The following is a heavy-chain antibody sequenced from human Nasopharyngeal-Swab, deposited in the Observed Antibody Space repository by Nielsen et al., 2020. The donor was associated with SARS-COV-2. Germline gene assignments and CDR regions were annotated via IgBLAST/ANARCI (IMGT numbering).Heavy chain of an antibody. Sequence: SETLSLTCTVSGGSISSTSYYWGWIRQPPGKGLQWLGIIYYRGSTYYNPALKSRVTISVDTSKNQFFLKLNSVTAADTAVYYCAKSRIDIIVVALFDYWGQGTLVTVSS. V-gene: IGHV4-39*01. CDR1: GGSISSTSYY. CDR3: AKSRIDIIVVALFDY. J-gene: IGHJ4*02. D-gene: IGHD3-22*01. CDR2: IYYRGST.